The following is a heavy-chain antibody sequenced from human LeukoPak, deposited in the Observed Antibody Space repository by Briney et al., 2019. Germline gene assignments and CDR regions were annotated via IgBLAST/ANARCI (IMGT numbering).Heavy chain of an antibody. J-gene: IGHJ6*03. V-gene: IGHV2-70*11. CDR1: GFSLSTSGMC. CDR2: IDWDDDK. Sequence: SGPTLVNPTQTLTLTCTFSGFSLSTSGMCVSWIRQPPGKALEWLARIDWDDDKYYSTSLKTRLTISKDTSKNQVVLTMTNMDPVDTATYYCARSSRITMVRGVILNYYYYMDVWGKGTTVTVSS. CDR3: ARSSRITMVRGVILNYYYYMDV. D-gene: IGHD3-10*01.